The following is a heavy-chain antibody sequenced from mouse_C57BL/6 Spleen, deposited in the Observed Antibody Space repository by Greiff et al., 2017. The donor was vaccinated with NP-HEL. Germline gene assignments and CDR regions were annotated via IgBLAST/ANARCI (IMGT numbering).Heavy chain of an antibody. CDR3: AEDWEGKVGAMDY. D-gene: IGHD1-3*01. CDR1: GYSFTDYN. V-gene: IGHV1-39*01. J-gene: IGHJ4*01. Sequence: EVKLMESGPELVKPGASVKISCKASGYSFTDYNMNWVKQSNGKSLEWIGVINPNYGTTSYNQKFKGKATLTVDQSSSTAYMQLNSLTSEDSAVYYCAEDWEGKVGAMDYWGQGTSVTVSS. CDR2: INPNYGTT.